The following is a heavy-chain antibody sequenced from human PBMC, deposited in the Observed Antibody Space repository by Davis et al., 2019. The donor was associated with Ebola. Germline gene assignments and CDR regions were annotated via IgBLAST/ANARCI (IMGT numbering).Heavy chain of an antibody. J-gene: IGHJ4*02. CDR1: GYTFISYG. Sequence: AASVKFSCKASGYTFISYGITWVRQAPGQGLEWMGWSSAYNGNTNYAQKFQGRVTMTTDTSTKTAYMELRSLRSDDTAVYYCARRETHYYDTSGYYYFWGQGTLVTVSS. CDR2: SSAYNGNT. D-gene: IGHD3-22*01. V-gene: IGHV1-18*01. CDR3: ARRETHYYDTSGYYYF.